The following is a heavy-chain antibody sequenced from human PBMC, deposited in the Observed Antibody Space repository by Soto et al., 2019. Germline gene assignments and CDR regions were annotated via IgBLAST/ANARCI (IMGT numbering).Heavy chain of an antibody. CDR3: AYLPCSGGSCYCFSFSGMDV. J-gene: IGHJ6*02. CDR2: IYWDDDQ. CDR1: GFSLSTSGVC. V-gene: IGHV2-5*02. Sequence: QITLKESGPTLVKPTQTLTLTCTFSGFSLSTSGVCVAWIRQPPGKALEWLALIYWDDDQRYRPSLESRLTIAKDTAEVQVVLTKTNLYSLATATYYCAYLPCSGGSCYCFSFSGMDVWGQGTTVTVSS. D-gene: IGHD2-15*01.